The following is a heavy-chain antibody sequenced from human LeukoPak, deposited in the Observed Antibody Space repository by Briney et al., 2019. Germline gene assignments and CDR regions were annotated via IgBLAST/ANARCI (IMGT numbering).Heavy chain of an antibody. CDR3: AKDRVYYDSCMDV. V-gene: IGHV3-74*01. CDR1: GFTFSTYR. Sequence: PGGSLRLSCAASGFTFSTYRMHWVRQAPGKGPVWVSRINSDGSSTIYADSVKGRFTISRDNAKSTLYLQMNSLRPEDTAVYYCAKDRVYYDSCMDVWGQGTTVTVSS. D-gene: IGHD3-22*01. J-gene: IGHJ6*02. CDR2: INSDGSST.